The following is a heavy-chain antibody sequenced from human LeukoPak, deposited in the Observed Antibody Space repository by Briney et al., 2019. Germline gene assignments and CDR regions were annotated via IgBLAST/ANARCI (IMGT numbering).Heavy chain of an antibody. J-gene: IGHJ6*03. D-gene: IGHD2-2*02. V-gene: IGHV4-38-2*02. CDR3: ARVYRYYYMDV. CDR2: IYQSGGT. Sequence: SETLSLTCTVSGYSISSGYYWGWIRHSPGKGLEWIGNIYQSGGTYYNPSLKSRVTISVDTSKNQFSLKLSSVTAADTAVYYCARVYRYYYMDVWGKGTTVTISS. CDR1: GYSISSGYY.